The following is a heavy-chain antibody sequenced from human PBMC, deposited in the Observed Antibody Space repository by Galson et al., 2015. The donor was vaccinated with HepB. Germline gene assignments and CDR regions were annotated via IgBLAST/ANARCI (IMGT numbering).Heavy chain of an antibody. CDR1: GFTFSYYS. CDR3: ARDSSFVTYHYDSSGYVDY. CDR2: ISSSSDYI. D-gene: IGHD3-22*01. Sequence: SLRLSCAASGFTFSYYSMNWVRQAPGKGLEWVSSISSSSDYIFYADSVKGRFTISRDNARNSLDLQMESLRAEDTAVYFCARDSSFVTYHYDSSGYVDYWGQGTLVTVSS. J-gene: IGHJ4*02. V-gene: IGHV3-21*01.